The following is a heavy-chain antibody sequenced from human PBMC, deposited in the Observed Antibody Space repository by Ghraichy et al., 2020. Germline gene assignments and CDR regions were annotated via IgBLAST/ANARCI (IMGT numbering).Heavy chain of an antibody. V-gene: IGHV4-34*01. Sequence: SETLSLTCAVYGGSFSGYYWNWIRQPPGKGLEWIGESDQGGSTNYNPSLKTRVTISMDTSESQFSLRLTSVTAADTAVYYCARGRPNYDFLTGYYRGAFEIWGQGTLVTVSS. CDR2: SDQGGST. J-gene: IGHJ3*02. CDR1: GGSFSGYY. D-gene: IGHD3-9*01. CDR3: ARGRPNYDFLTGYYRGAFEI.